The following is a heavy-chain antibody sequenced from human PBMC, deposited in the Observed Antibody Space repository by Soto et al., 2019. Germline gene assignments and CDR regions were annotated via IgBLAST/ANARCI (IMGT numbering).Heavy chain of an antibody. CDR2: ISYDGSNK. Sequence: GGSLRLSCAASGFTFSSYAMHWVRQAPGKGLEWVAVISYDGSNKYYADSVKGRFTISRDNSKNTLYLQMNSLRAEDTAVYYCARDLESYYDILTGSPIGYWGQGTLVTVSS. CDR3: ARDLESYYDILTGSPIGY. V-gene: IGHV3-30-3*01. CDR1: GFTFSSYA. J-gene: IGHJ4*02. D-gene: IGHD3-9*01.